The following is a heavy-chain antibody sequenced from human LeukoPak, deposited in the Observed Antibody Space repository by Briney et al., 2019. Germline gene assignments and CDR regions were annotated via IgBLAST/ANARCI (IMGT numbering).Heavy chain of an antibody. CDR1: GFSFSAYP. J-gene: IGHJ3*02. CDR2: ISASGDVT. D-gene: IGHD1-1*01. Sequence: GGSLRLSCAASGFSFSAYPMGWVRQAPGKGLQWLSGISASGDVTFHADRVKGRFAISRDNSKNTLYLQMTGLRAGDTAEYYCAKSLFTSATGTGRAFHIWGQGTMVTVSS. V-gene: IGHV3-23*01. CDR3: AKSLFTSATGTGRAFHI.